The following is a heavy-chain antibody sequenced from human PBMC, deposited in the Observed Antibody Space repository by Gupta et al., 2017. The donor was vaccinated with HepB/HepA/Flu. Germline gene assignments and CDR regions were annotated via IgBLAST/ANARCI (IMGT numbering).Heavy chain of an antibody. D-gene: IGHD4-17*01. V-gene: IGHV3-23*01. CDR3: AKTHDYGDNGVPLVGYYYGMDV. Sequence: GRFTISRDNSKNTLYLQMNSLRAEDTAVYYCAKTHDYGDNGVPLVGYYYGMDVWGQGTTVTVSS. J-gene: IGHJ6*02.